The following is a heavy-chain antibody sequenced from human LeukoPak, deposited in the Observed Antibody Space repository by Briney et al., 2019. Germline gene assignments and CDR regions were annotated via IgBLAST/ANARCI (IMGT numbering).Heavy chain of an antibody. J-gene: IGHJ4*02. CDR2: ISSSSSYI. CDR1: GFTFSSYG. Sequence: PGGSLRLSCAASGFTFSSYGMSWVRQAPGKGLEWVSSISSSSSYIYDADSVKGRFTISRGNAKNSLYLQMNSLRAEDTAVYYCARRYCSSTNCYAFDYWGQGTLVTVSS. D-gene: IGHD2-2*01. V-gene: IGHV3-21*01. CDR3: ARRYCSSTNCYAFDY.